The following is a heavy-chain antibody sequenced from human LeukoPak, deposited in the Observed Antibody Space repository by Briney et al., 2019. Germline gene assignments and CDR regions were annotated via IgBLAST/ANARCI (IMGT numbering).Heavy chain of an antibody. CDR2: INWNSASI. D-gene: IGHD5-12*01. Sequence: KAGGSLRLSCAASGFTSHHYAIHWVRQVPGKGLEWVSGINWNSASIGYADSVKGRFTISRDNAKNSVFLQMDSLRAGDTALYYCAKDKAPLYSGYDWDLDFWGQGTLVTVSS. CDR1: GFTSHHYA. CDR3: AKDKAPLYSGYDWDLDF. J-gene: IGHJ4*02. V-gene: IGHV3-9*02.